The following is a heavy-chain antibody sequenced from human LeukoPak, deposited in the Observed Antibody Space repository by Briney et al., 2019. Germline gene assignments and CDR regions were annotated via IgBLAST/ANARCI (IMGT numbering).Heavy chain of an antibody. CDR3: AREKYSGWYDTPYYYYGMDV. CDR2: IYYSGST. J-gene: IGHJ6*02. CDR1: GGSISSYY. Sequence: KPSETLSLTCTVSGGSISSYYWSWIRQPPGKGLEWIGYIYYSGSTNYNPSLKSRVTISVDTSKYQFSLKLSSVTAADTAVYYCAREKYSGWYDTPYYYYGMDVWGQGTTVTVSS. D-gene: IGHD6-19*01. V-gene: IGHV4-59*01.